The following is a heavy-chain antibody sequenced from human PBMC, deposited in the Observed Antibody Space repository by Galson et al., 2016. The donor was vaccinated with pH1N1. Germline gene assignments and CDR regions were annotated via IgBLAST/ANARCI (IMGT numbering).Heavy chain of an antibody. J-gene: IGHJ5*02. V-gene: IGHV1-69*05. CDR2: VIAIFRTT. Sequence: SVKVSCKVSGVTFSSSSISWVRQAPGQGLEWMGGVIAIFRTTSFAQRFKDRVTITTDESTTTAFMELNSLKSDDTAIYYCARLSGSRWLDPWGQGTLVTVSS. CDR1: GVTFSSSS. D-gene: IGHD3-10*01. CDR3: ARLSGSRWLDP.